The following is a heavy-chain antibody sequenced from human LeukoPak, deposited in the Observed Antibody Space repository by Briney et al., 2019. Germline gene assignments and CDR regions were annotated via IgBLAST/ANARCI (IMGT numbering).Heavy chain of an antibody. Sequence: GGSLRLSCVASGFTFSSYGMHWVRQAPGKGLDWVAVISNDGSKKYYADSVKGRFTISRDNSKNTLSLQVSSLRTEDTAVYYCAKDRYSYAFEYSDSWGQGTLVTVSS. J-gene: IGHJ4*02. CDR3: AKDRYSYAFEYSDS. V-gene: IGHV3-30*18. CDR1: GFTFSSYG. CDR2: ISNDGSKK. D-gene: IGHD5-18*01.